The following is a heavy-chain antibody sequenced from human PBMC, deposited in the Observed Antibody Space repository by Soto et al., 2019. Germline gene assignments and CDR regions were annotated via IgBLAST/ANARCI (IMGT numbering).Heavy chain of an antibody. V-gene: IGHV1-18*01. J-gene: IGHJ5*02. Sequence: GASVKVSCKASGYTFTSYGISWVRQAPGQGLEWMGWISAYNGNTNYAQKLQGRVTMTTDTSTSTAYMELRSLRSDDTAVYYCARVVDFWSRYYWFDPWGQGTLVTVSS. CDR2: ISAYNGNT. D-gene: IGHD3-3*01. CDR1: GYTFTSYG. CDR3: ARVVDFWSRYYWFDP.